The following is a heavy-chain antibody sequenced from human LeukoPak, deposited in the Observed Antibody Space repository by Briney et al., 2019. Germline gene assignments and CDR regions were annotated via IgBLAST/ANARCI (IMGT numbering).Heavy chain of an antibody. CDR1: GFTFSNYE. D-gene: IGHD4-23*01. J-gene: IGHJ3*01. Sequence: GGSLRLSCTASGFTFSNYEMNWIRQAAGKGPEWVSYIGSSGVTKHYADSVKGRFTISRDNPKNSVFLQMNSLRVEDTAVYYCARHDYHSNSDAFDVWGQGTMVTVSS. CDR2: IGSSGVTK. V-gene: IGHV3-48*03. CDR3: ARHDYHSNSDAFDV.